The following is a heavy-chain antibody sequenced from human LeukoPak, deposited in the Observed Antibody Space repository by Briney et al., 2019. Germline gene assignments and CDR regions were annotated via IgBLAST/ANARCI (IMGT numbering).Heavy chain of an antibody. J-gene: IGHJ4*02. D-gene: IGHD6-19*01. CDR1: GYTFTSYG. Sequence: RASVRVSCKASGYTFTSYGISWVRQAPGQGLEWMGWISAYNGNTNYAQKFQGRVTMTRGMSTSTVYMELSSLRSEDTAVYYCARAPPQWLAPPGTNYFDYWGQGTLVTVSS. V-gene: IGHV1-18*01. CDR2: ISAYNGNT. CDR3: ARAPPQWLAPPGTNYFDY.